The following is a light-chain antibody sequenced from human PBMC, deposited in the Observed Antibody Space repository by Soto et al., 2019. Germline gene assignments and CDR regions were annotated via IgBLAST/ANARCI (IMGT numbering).Light chain of an antibody. J-gene: IGKJ1*01. Sequence: EIVLTQSPATLSLSPGERATLSCRASQTVIGYLAWYQHNRGQAPRLLIYDASRRATVIPDRFSGSGSGTDFTLTISRLEPEDFVVYYCQQYGRSPTFGQGTKVDIK. CDR3: QQYGRSPT. CDR1: QTVIGY. CDR2: DAS. V-gene: IGKV3-20*01.